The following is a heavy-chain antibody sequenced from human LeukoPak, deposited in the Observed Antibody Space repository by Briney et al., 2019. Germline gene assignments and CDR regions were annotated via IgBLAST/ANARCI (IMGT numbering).Heavy chain of an antibody. Sequence: SETLSLTCTFSGGSIRDDHWSWIRQPPGKGLEWIGYIYYSGSTNYNPSLKSRVTISVDTSKNQFSLKLSSVTAADTAVYYCARHRGALWFDPWGQGTLVTVSS. CDR2: IYYSGST. CDR3: ARHRGALWFDP. V-gene: IGHV4-59*08. CDR1: GGSIRDDH. J-gene: IGHJ5*02. D-gene: IGHD3-10*01.